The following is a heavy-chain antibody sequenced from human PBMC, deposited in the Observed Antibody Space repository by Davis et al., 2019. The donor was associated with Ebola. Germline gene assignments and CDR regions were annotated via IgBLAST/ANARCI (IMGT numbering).Heavy chain of an antibody. V-gene: IGHV1-18*04. CDR3: ARASSHGYSSSWYDYYYGMDV. Sequence: ASVKVSCKASGYTFIGHYLHWVRQAPGQGLEWMGWISAYNGNTNYAQKLQGRVTMTTDTSTSTAYMDLRSLRSDDTAVYYCARASSHGYSSSWYDYYYGMDVWGQGTTVTVSS. D-gene: IGHD6-13*01. CDR1: GYTFIGHY. J-gene: IGHJ6*02. CDR2: ISAYNGNT.